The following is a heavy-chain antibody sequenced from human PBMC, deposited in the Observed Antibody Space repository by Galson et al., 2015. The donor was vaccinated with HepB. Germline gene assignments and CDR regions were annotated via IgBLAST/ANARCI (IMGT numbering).Heavy chain of an antibody. CDR2: ISGNGDST. J-gene: IGHJ4*02. CDR1: GFGFDTHA. V-gene: IGHV3-23*01. CDR3: ARGSEDNYGSFDY. D-gene: IGHD3-10*01. Sequence: SLRLSCAATGFGFDTHAMSWVRQAPGKGLEWISGISGNGDSTFYGDSVKGRFAGSRGNSKNILFLQMNSLTAADTAIYYCARGSEDNYGSFDYWGQGTLVTVSS.